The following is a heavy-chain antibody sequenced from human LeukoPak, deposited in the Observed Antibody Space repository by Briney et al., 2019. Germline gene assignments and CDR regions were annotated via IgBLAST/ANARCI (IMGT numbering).Heavy chain of an antibody. CDR3: ARVEGNDFDY. J-gene: IGHJ4*02. CDR2: IYYSGST. Sequence: SETLSLTCTVSGGSISSYYWSWIRQPPGKGLEWIGYIYYSGSTNYNPSLKSRVTISVDTSKNQFSLKLSSVTAADTAVYYCARVEGNDFDYWGQGTLVTVSS. D-gene: IGHD1-1*01. CDR1: GGSISSYY. V-gene: IGHV4-59*01.